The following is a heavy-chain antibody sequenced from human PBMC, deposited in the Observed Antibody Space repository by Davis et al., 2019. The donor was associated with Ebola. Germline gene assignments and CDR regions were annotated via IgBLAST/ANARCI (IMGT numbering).Heavy chain of an antibody. Sequence: MPSETLSLTCTVSGGSISSYYWSWIRQPPGKGLEWIGYIYYSGGTYYNPSLKSRVTISVDTSKNQFSLKLSSVTAADTAVYYCARVAYYYDSSGYNRGAFDIWGQGTMVTVSS. V-gene: IGHV4-59*01. CDR1: GGSISSYY. CDR3: ARVAYYYDSSGYNRGAFDI. J-gene: IGHJ3*02. D-gene: IGHD3-22*01. CDR2: IYYSGGT.